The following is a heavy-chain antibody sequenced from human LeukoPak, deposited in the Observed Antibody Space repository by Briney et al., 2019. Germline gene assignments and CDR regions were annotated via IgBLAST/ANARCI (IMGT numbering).Heavy chain of an antibody. CDR1: GFTFGDYA. CDR2: IRSKAYGGAT. J-gene: IGHJ4*02. CDR3: TRDILTGYYQPDY. D-gene: IGHD3-9*01. Sequence: GGSLRLSCTASGFTFGDYAISWVRQAPGKGLEWVGFIRSKAYGGATEYGASVKGRFTISRDDSKSIAYLQMNSLKTEDTAVYYCTRDILTGYYQPDYWGQGTLVSVSP. V-gene: IGHV3-49*04.